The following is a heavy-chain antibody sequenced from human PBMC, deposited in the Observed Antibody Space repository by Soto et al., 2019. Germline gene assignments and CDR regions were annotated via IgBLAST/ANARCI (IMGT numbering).Heavy chain of an antibody. J-gene: IGHJ4*02. Sequence: PGGSLRLSCAASGFTFGDYAMHWVRQAPGKGLEWVSGISWNSGSIGYADSVKGRFTISRDNAKNPLYLQMNSLRAEDTALYYCAKERSAADHGYFDYWGQGTLVTVSS. CDR1: GFTFGDYA. CDR3: AKERSAADHGYFDY. V-gene: IGHV3-9*01. D-gene: IGHD6-13*01. CDR2: ISWNSGSI.